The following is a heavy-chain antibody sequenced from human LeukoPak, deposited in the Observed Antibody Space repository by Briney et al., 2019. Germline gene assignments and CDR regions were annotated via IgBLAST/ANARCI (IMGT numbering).Heavy chain of an antibody. J-gene: IGHJ5*02. V-gene: IGHV4-61*02. D-gene: IGHD3-10*01. CDR1: GGSISSGSYY. CDR3: AREAVGGSGSYSVDP. CDR2: IYTSGST. Sequence: SQTLSLTCTVSGGSISSGSYYWSWIRQPAGKGLEWIGRIYTSGSTNYNPSLKSRVTISVDTSKNQFSLKLSSVTAADTAVYYCAREAVGGSGSYSVDPWGQGTLVTVSS.